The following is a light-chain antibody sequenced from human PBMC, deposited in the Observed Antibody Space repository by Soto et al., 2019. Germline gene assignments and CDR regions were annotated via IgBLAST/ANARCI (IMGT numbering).Light chain of an antibody. Sequence: DIQMTQSPSTLSASLGDRVTITCRASQRISSWLAWYQQKPGKAPKLLIYKASSLESGVPSRFSGSGSGTEFTLTISSLQPDDFATYFCQQYNSYSGTFGKGTKLEIK. V-gene: IGKV1-5*03. J-gene: IGKJ1*01. CDR3: QQYNSYSGT. CDR2: KAS. CDR1: QRISSW.